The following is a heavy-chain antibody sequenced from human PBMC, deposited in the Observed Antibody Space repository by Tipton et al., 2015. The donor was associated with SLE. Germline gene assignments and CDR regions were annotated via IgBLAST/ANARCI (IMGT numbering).Heavy chain of an antibody. CDR1: GGTFSSYA. J-gene: IGHJ4*02. D-gene: IGHD5-18*01. CDR2: IIPIFGTA. CDR3: AGTARGGFDY. Sequence: QSGPEVKKHGSSVKVSCKASGGTFSSYAISWVRQAPGQGLEWMGGIIPIFGTANYAQKFQGRVTITTDESTSTAYMELSSLRSEDTAVYYGAGTARGGFDYWGQGALVTVSS. V-gene: IGHV1-69*05.